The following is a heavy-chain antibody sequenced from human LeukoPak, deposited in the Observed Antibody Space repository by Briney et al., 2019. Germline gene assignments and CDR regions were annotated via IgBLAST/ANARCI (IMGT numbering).Heavy chain of an antibody. V-gene: IGHV4-30-2*01. Sequence: SQTLSLTCAVSGGSISSGGYSWSRIRQPPGKGLEWIGYIYHSGSTYYNPSLKSRVTISVDRSKNQFSLKLSSVTAADTAVYYCARVSLDTAAFDIWGQGTMVTVSS. CDR3: ARVSLDTAAFDI. J-gene: IGHJ3*02. D-gene: IGHD5-18*01. CDR2: IYHSGST. CDR1: GGSISSGGYS.